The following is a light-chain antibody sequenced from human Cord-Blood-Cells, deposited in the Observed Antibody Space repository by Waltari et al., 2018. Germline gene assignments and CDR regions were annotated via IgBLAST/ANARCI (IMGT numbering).Light chain of an antibody. J-gene: IGLJ3*02. CDR1: SSNIGAGYD. CDR2: GNS. Sequence: QSVLTQPPSVSGAPGQRVTISCTGSSSNIGAGYDVHWYQQLPGTAPKLLIYGNSNGPSGVPARFSGSKSGTSASLAITGLQAEDEADYYCQSYDSSLSGSWVFGGGTKLTVL. V-gene: IGLV1-40*01. CDR3: QSYDSSLSGSWV.